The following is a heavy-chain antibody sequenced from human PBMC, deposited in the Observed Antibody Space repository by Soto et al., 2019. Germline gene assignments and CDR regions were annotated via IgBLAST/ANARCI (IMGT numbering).Heavy chain of an antibody. CDR1: GYSFTSYW. CDR2: IYPGDSDT. J-gene: IGHJ6*03. D-gene: IGHD3-3*01. V-gene: IGHV5-51*01. Sequence: RESLKISCKGSGYSFTSYWIGWVRQMPGKGLEWMGIIYPGDSDTRYSPSFQGQVTISADKSISTAYLQWSSLKASDTAMYYCARSVYDFWSGSYMDVWGKGTTVTVSS. CDR3: ARSVYDFWSGSYMDV.